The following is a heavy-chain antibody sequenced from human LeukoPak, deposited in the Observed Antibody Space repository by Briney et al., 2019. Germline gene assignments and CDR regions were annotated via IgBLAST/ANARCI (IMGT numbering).Heavy chain of an antibody. D-gene: IGHD3-22*01. V-gene: IGHV3-48*03. CDR1: GFTSSSYE. CDR3: ARGASSGYYQGY. J-gene: IGHJ4*02. Sequence: PGGSLRLSCAASGFTSSSYEMNWVRQAPGKGLEWVSYISSSGSTIYYADSVKGRFTISRDNAKNSLYLQMNSLRAEDTAVYYCARGASSGYYQGYWGQGTLVTVSS. CDR2: ISSSGSTI.